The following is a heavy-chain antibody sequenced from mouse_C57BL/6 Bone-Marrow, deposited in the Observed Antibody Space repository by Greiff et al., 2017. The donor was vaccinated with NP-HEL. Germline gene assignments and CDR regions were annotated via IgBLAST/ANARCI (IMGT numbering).Heavy chain of an antibody. J-gene: IGHJ4*01. V-gene: IGHV1-81*01. Sequence: VQLQQSGAELARPGASVKLSCKASGYTFTSYGISWVKQRTGQGLEWIGEIYPRSGNTYYNEKFKGKATLTADKPSSTAYMELRSLTSEDSAVYFCARCRWLLRGYAMDDWGQGTSVTVSS. CDR3: ARCRWLLRGYAMDD. CDR2: IYPRSGNT. D-gene: IGHD2-3*01. CDR1: GYTFTSYG.